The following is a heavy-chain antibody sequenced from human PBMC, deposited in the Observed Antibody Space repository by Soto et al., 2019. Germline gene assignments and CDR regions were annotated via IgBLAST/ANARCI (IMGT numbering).Heavy chain of an antibody. D-gene: IGHD2-15*01. J-gene: IGHJ6*02. Sequence: ASVKVSCKASGYTFRNYGISWVRQVPGQELEWMGWISAYNGNTFSAQKVQDRLTMTTDKSTTTAYMELRSLRSDDTAVYYCARDRPLWELLPGHYHYYGMDVWGQGTMVTVSS. CDR2: ISAYNGNT. CDR3: ARDRPLWELLPGHYHYYGMDV. CDR1: GYTFRNYG. V-gene: IGHV1-18*01.